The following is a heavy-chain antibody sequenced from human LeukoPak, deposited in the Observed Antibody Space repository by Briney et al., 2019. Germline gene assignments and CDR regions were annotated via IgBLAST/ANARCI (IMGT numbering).Heavy chain of an antibody. CDR3: ARDVAGGRYFDY. Sequence: GGSLRLSCAASGFNFSSYSMNWVRQAPGKGLEWVSSISSSSSYIYYADSVKGRFTISRDNAMNSLYLQMNSLRAEDTAVYYCARDVAGGRYFDYWGQGTLVTVSS. CDR2: ISSSSSYI. V-gene: IGHV3-21*01. J-gene: IGHJ4*02. CDR1: GFNFSSYS. D-gene: IGHD3-16*01.